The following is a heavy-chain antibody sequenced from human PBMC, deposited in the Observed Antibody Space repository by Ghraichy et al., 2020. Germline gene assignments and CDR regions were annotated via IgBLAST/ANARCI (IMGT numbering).Heavy chain of an antibody. CDR2: IKSDGSAK. CDR3: ARCYDSIWGSYPLNY. Sequence: GGSLRLSCAASGFTFSNYWMTWVRQAPGKGLEGVANIKSDGSAKYFVDSVKGRFTIARDNAENSLYLQMNSLRAEDTAVYYCARCYDSIWGSYPLNYWGQGTLVIVSS. CDR1: GFTFSNYW. D-gene: IGHD3-16*02. V-gene: IGHV3-7*01. J-gene: IGHJ4*02.